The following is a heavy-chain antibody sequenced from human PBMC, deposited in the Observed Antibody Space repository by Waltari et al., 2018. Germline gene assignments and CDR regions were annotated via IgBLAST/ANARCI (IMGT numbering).Heavy chain of an antibody. Sequence: QVQLVQSGAEVKKPGSPVKASCKASGGTFSRSPIRWWRQAPGQGLEWMGGIIPICGTANYAQKFQGRVTITADESTSTAYMELSSLRSEDTAVYYCARDYGDYSLDYWGQVTLVTVSS. CDR1: GGTFSRSP. V-gene: IGHV1-69*12. CDR3: ARDYGDYSLDY. D-gene: IGHD4-17*01. CDR2: IIPICGTA. J-gene: IGHJ4*02.